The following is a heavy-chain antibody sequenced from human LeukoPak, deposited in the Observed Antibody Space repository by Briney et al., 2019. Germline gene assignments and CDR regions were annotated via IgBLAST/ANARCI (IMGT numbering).Heavy chain of an antibody. D-gene: IGHD5-18*01. J-gene: IGHJ4*02. CDR1: SSTFRDYY. CDR2: VDAEDGQA. Sequence: ASVKISCKASSSTFRDYYIHWVKQAPGKGLEWVGRVDAEDGQARYAAKFQGRVTITADRSSDTAYMELSSLRSDDTAVYYCATDPMYPAMLFWGQGTPVTVSS. CDR3: ATDPMYPAMLF. V-gene: IGHV1-69-2*01.